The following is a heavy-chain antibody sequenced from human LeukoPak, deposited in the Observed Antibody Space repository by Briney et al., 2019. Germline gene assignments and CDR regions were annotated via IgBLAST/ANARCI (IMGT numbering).Heavy chain of an antibody. V-gene: IGHV3-9*03. D-gene: IGHD3-3*01. CDR3: AKDMGDFWGGMPFDY. CDR1: GFTFRSYA. CDR2: ISWNSGSI. Sequence: GGSLRLSCAASGFTFRSYAMHWVRQAPGKGLEWVSGISWNSGSIGYADSVKGRFTISRDNAKNSLYLQMNSLGAEDMALYYCAKDMGDFWGGMPFDYWGQGTLVTVSS. J-gene: IGHJ4*02.